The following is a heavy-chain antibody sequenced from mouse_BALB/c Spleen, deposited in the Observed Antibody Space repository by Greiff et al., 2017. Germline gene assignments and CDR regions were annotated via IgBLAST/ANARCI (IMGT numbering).Heavy chain of an antibody. Sequence: DVKLQESGPGLVKPSQSLSLTCTVTGYSITSDYAWNWIRQFPGNKLEWMGYISYSGSTSYNPSLKSRISITRDTSKNQFFLQLNSVTTEDTATYYCARGGGYDGYAMDYWGQGTSVTVSS. CDR3: ARGGGYDGYAMDY. CDR1: GYSITSDYA. J-gene: IGHJ4*01. D-gene: IGHD2-2*01. CDR2: ISYSGST. V-gene: IGHV3-2*02.